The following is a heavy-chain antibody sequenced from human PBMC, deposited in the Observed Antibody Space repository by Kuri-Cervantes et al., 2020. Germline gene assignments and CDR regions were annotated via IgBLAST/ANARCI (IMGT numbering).Heavy chain of an antibody. V-gene: IGHV1-46*01. CDR2: INPSGGST. D-gene: IGHD2-2*01. J-gene: IGHJ4*02. CDR1: GYTFTSYY. Sequence: ASVKVSCRASGYTFTSYYMHWVRQAPGQGLEWMGIINPSGGSTSYAQKFQGRVTMTRDTSTSTVYMELSSLRSEDTAVYYCARARDIVVVPAASRAPFDYWGQGTLVTVSS. CDR3: ARARDIVVVPAASRAPFDY.